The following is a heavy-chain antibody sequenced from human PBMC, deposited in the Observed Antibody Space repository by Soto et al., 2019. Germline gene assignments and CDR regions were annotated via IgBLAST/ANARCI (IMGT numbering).Heavy chain of an antibody. D-gene: IGHD2-2*02. CDR3: ARDGPIPGNFDY. V-gene: IGHV3-21*01. J-gene: IGHJ4*02. CDR1: GFTFSSYS. Sequence: GGSLRLSCAASGFTFSSYSMNWVRQAPGKGLEWVSSISSSSSYIYYADSVKGRFTISRDNAKNSLYLQMNSLRAEDTAVYYCARDGPIPGNFDYWGQGTLVTVSS. CDR2: ISSSSSYI.